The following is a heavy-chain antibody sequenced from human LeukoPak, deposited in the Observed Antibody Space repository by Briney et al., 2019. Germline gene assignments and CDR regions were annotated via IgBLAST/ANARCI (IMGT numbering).Heavy chain of an antibody. D-gene: IGHD3-10*01. V-gene: IGHV4-39*07. CDR3: ARGPSITMVRGGQWYYYMDV. CDR1: GGSISSSSYY. Sequence: SETLSLTCTVSGGSISSSSYYWGWIRQPPGKGLEWIGSIYYSGSTYYNPSLKSRVTISVDTSKNQFSLKLSSVTAADTAVYYCARGPSITMVRGGQWYYYMDVWGKGTTVTISS. CDR2: IYYSGST. J-gene: IGHJ6*03.